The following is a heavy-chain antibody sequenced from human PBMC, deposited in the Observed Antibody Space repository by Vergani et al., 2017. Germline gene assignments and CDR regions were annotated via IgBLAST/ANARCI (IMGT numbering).Heavy chain of an antibody. D-gene: IGHD2-15*01. V-gene: IGHV3-7*01. J-gene: IGHJ1*01. CDR2: IKQDGREK. CDR3: ARTDCSGGSCYGTAEYFQH. Sequence: EVQLVESGGGLVQPGGSLRLSCAASGFTFSSYWMSWVRQAPGKGREWVANIKQDGREKYYVDSVKGRFTISRDNAKNSLYLQMNSLRAEDTAVYYCARTDCSGGSCYGTAEYFQHWGQGTLVTVSS. CDR1: GFTFSSYW.